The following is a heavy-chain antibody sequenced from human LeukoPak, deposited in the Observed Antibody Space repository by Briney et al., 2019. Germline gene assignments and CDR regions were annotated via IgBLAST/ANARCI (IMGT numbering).Heavy chain of an antibody. J-gene: IGHJ4*02. Sequence: SETLSLTCSVSGGSISSGPYYWGWIRQPPGKGLEWIGSIFYTGSSAYYNPSLESRVTISVDTSKNQFSLRLSSVTAADTAVYFCARAYRSGWYFFDSWGQGTLVPVSS. D-gene: IGHD6-19*01. CDR3: ARAYRSGWYFFDS. CDR2: IFYTGSSA. V-gene: IGHV4-39*01. CDR1: GGSISSGPYY.